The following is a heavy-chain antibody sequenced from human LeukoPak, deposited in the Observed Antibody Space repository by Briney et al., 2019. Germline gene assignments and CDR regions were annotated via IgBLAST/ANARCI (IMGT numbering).Heavy chain of an antibody. CDR3: ARSASGSSSPDGHFDY. CDR2: IYPGDSDT. Sequence: GASLKISCEGSGYRFTTYWIGWVRQMPGKGLAWMGIIYPGDSDTRYSPSFQGQVTISADKSISTAYLQWSSLKASDTAMYYCARSASGSSSPDGHFDYWGQGTLVTVSS. V-gene: IGHV5-51*01. D-gene: IGHD1-26*01. J-gene: IGHJ4*02. CDR1: GYRFTTYW.